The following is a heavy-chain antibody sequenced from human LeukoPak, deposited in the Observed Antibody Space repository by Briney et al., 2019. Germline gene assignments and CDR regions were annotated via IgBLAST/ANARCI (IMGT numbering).Heavy chain of an antibody. CDR2: ISGSGANT. CDR1: GFSFSSYA. J-gene: IGHJ3*02. D-gene: IGHD1-26*01. Sequence: PGGSLRLSCAASGFSFSSYAMNWVRQAPRKGLAWVSTISGSGANTYYADSVKGRFTISRDNSKNTVYLQMNSLRAEDTAVYYCAKGQFSGNPDGFHMWGQGTMVTVSS. V-gene: IGHV3-23*01. CDR3: AKGQFSGNPDGFHM.